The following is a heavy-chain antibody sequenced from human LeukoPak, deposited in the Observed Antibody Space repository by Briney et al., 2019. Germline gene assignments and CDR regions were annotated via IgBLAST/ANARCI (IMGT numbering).Heavy chain of an antibody. J-gene: IGHJ3*02. Sequence: SETLSLTCTVSGGSISSYYWSWIRQPPGKGLEWIGYIYYSGSTNYNPSLKSRVTILVDTSKNLFSLKLSSVTAADTALYYCARVNCSGGNCYSSRGAFDIWGQGTMVTVSS. CDR2: IYYSGST. CDR1: GGSISSYY. V-gene: IGHV4-59*01. D-gene: IGHD2-15*01. CDR3: ARVNCSGGNCYSSRGAFDI.